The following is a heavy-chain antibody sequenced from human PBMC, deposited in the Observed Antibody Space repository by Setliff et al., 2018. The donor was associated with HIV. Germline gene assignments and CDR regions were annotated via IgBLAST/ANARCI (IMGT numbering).Heavy chain of an antibody. D-gene: IGHD6-13*01. CDR2: MSTGGGIK. V-gene: IGHV3-30-3*01. CDR3: AREELVGGFDY. J-gene: IGHJ4*02. CDR1: GFTFSSYV. Sequence: GGSLRLSCAATGFTFSSYVLHWVRQAPGKGLEWVAVMSTGGGIKIYADSVKGRFTISRDNSKNTLYLQMNSLRAEDTAVYYCAREELVGGFDYWGQGTLVTVSS.